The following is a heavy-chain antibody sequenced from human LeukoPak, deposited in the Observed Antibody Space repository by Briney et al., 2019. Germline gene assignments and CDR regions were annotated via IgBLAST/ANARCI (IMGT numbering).Heavy chain of an antibody. V-gene: IGHV4-34*01. Sequence: SETRSLTCAVYGGSFSGYYWSWIRQPPGKGLEWIGSIYYSGSTYYNPSLKSRVTISVDTSKNQFSLKLSSVTAADTAVYYCARPFRYYDSSGYYYPNWFDPWGQGTLVTVSS. CDR1: GGSFSGYY. D-gene: IGHD3-22*01. CDR2: IYYSGST. J-gene: IGHJ5*02. CDR3: ARPFRYYDSSGYYYPNWFDP.